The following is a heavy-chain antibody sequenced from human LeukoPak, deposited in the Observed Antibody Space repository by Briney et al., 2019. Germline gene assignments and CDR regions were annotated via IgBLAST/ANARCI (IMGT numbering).Heavy chain of an antibody. CDR3: ARSIFKNGYYYYGMDV. Sequence: TSETLSLTCTVSGGSISSYYWSWIRQPPGKGLEWIGYIYYSGSTNYNPSLKSRVTISVDTSKNQFSLKLSSVTAADTAVYYCARSIFKNGYYYYGMDVWGQGTTVTVSS. CDR1: GGSISSYY. D-gene: IGHD2-21*01. V-gene: IGHV4-59*08. J-gene: IGHJ6*02. CDR2: IYYSGST.